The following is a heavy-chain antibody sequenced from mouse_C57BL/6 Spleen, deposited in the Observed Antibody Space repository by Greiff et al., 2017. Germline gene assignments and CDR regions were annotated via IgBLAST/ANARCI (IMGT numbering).Heavy chain of an antibody. Sequence: EVKVEESGPGLVKPSQSLSLTCSVTGYSITSGYYWNWIRQFPGNKLEWMGYISYDGSNNYNPSLKNRISITRDTSKNQFFLKLNSVTTEDTATYYCARGDDYDRGNFDYWGQGTTLTVSS. J-gene: IGHJ2*01. V-gene: IGHV3-6*01. CDR2: ISYDGSN. D-gene: IGHD2-4*01. CDR1: GYSITSGYY. CDR3: ARGDDYDRGNFDY.